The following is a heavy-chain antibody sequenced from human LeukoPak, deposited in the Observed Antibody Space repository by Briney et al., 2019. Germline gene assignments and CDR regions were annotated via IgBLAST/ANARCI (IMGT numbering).Heavy chain of an antibody. Sequence: GGSLRLSCAASGFTFSSYGMSWVRQAPGKGLEWVSAISDSGGSTYYADSVKGRFTISRDNAKNSLYLQMNSLRAEDTAVYYCASQGYCTNGVCYTDDAFDIWGQGTMVTVSS. D-gene: IGHD2-8*01. J-gene: IGHJ3*02. CDR3: ASQGYCTNGVCYTDDAFDI. V-gene: IGHV3-23*01. CDR2: ISDSGGST. CDR1: GFTFSSYG.